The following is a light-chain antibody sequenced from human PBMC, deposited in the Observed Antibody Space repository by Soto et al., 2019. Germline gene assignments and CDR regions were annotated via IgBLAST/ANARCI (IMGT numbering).Light chain of an antibody. CDR2: NSS. V-gene: IGKV3-20*01. J-gene: IGKJ1*01. CDR3: QQYRDLPQT. Sequence: ETVLTQSPGTLSLSPGERATLSCRASQSVRSNYLAWYQQKPGQAPRLLIYNSSTRATGIPDRFSGSGSGTDFTLTISRPEPEDFALYYCQQYRDLPQTFGQGTKVEMK. CDR1: QSVRSNY.